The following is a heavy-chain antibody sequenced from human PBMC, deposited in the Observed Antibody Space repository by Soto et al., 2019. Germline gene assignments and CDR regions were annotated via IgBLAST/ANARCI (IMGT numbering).Heavy chain of an antibody. CDR3: VRVSGIPYYFDY. Sequence: QVQLVQSGAEVKKPGSSVKVSCKASGGTFGSYAINWVRQAPGQGLEWMGGIIPIFRTPNYAQRFQGRVTITADRSTDKAYRELCSLTSEDTAVYYCVRVSGIPYYFDYWGQGTLVTVSS. D-gene: IGHD1-26*01. J-gene: IGHJ4*02. CDR2: IIPIFRTP. CDR1: GGTFGSYA. V-gene: IGHV1-69*14.